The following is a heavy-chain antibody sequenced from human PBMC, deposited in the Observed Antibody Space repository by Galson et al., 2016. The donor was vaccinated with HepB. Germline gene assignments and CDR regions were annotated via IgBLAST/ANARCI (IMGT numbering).Heavy chain of an antibody. J-gene: IGHJ1*01. CDR3: ARDTSTWDGLGTEYFHH. D-gene: IGHD2-2*01. Sequence: CAISGDSVSSHDAIWNWIRQSPSRGLEWLGRTYYRSKWYNHYAVSVKSRITIDPDTSRNQISLQLNSVTPEDTAVYYCARDTSTWDGLGTEYFHHWGQGTLVTFSS. CDR2: TYYRSKWYN. V-gene: IGHV6-1*01. CDR1: GDSVSSHDAI.